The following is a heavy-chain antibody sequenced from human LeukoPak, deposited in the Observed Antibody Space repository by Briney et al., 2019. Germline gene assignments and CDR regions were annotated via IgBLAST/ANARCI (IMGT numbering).Heavy chain of an antibody. CDR3: ARAKATGSYDY. J-gene: IGHJ4*02. Sequence: SETLSLTCSVSGGSISRHYWTWIRQPPGKGLEWIGYTHFSGSSNYNPSLKSRATASLDRAKNQISLTLTSVTAADTAVYFCARAKATGSYDYWGQGTLVTVSS. V-gene: IGHV4-59*11. CDR1: GGSISRHY. CDR2: THFSGSS. D-gene: IGHD3-9*01.